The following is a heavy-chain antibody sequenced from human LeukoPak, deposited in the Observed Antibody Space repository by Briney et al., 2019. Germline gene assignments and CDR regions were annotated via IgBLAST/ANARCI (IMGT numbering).Heavy chain of an antibody. V-gene: IGHV3-21*01. J-gene: IGHJ3*02. Sequence: GVSLRLSCAASGFTFSSYSMNWVRQAPGKGLEWVSSISSSSSYIYYADSVKGRFTISRDNAKNSLYLQMNSLRAEDTAVYYCARDCGGDCYYTGAFDIWGQGTMVTVSS. D-gene: IGHD2-21*01. CDR1: GFTFSSYS. CDR2: ISSSSSYI. CDR3: ARDCGGDCYYTGAFDI.